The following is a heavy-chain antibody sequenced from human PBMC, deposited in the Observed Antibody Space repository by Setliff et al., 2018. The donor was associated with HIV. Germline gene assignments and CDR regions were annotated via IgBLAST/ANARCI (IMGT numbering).Heavy chain of an antibody. CDR3: ARPSGLYYYDSSGYYYGHYFDY. J-gene: IGHJ4*02. CDR1: GYSFTNYW. CDR2: IYPGDSDT. Sequence: GESLKISCKGSGYSFTNYWIGWVRQMPGKGLEWMGIIYPGDSDTRYSPSFQGQVTISADKSISTAYLQWSSLKASDTAMYYCARPSGLYYYDSSGYYYGHYFDYWGQGTLVTVSS. D-gene: IGHD3-22*01. V-gene: IGHV5-51*01.